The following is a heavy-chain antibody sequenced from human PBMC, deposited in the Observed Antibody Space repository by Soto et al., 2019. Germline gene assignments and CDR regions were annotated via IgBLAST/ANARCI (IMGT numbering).Heavy chain of an antibody. J-gene: IGHJ6*02. CDR1: GFTFSSYA. CDR3: ASLNLGGADYYYGMDV. CDR2: ISGSGGST. Sequence: GGSLRLSCAASGFTFSSYAMSWVRQAPGKGLEWVSAISGSGGSTYYADSVKDRFTISRDNSKNTLYLQMNSLRAEDTAVYYCASLNLGGADYYYGMDVWGQGTTVTVSS. D-gene: IGHD3-16*01. V-gene: IGHV3-23*01.